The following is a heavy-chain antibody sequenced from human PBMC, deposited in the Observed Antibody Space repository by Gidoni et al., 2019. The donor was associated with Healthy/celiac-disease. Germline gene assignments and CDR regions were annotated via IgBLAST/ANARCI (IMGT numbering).Heavy chain of an antibody. Sequence: EVQLVESGGGLVQPGRSLRLSCAASGFTFDDYAMHWVRQAPGKGLEWVSGISLNSGSIGYADSVKGRFTISRDNAKNSLYLQMNSLRAEDTALYYCAKDRLGSSSPGLFDYWGQGTLVTVSS. CDR3: AKDRLGSSSPGLFDY. V-gene: IGHV3-9*01. J-gene: IGHJ4*02. CDR2: ISLNSGSI. CDR1: GFTFDDYA. D-gene: IGHD6-6*01.